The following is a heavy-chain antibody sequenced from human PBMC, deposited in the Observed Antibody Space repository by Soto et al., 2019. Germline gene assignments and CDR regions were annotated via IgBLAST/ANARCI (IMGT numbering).Heavy chain of an antibody. CDR1: GFNDSSNC. Sequence: GGSLRRDCAASGFNDSSNCISWVRQAPGKGLEWVSVIYSGGSTYYADSVKGRFTISRDNSKNTLYLQMNSLRAEDTAVYYCARAGGRYYYYYGMDVWGQGTTVTVSS. D-gene: IGHD1-26*01. CDR2: IYSGGST. CDR3: ARAGGRYYYYYGMDV. J-gene: IGHJ6*02. V-gene: IGHV3-53*01.